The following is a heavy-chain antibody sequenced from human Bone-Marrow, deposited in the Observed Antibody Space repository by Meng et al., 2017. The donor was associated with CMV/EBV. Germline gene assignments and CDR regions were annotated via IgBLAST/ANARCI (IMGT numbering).Heavy chain of an antibody. CDR1: GGSFSGYY. CDR3: ARGVRQWLADGFDP. D-gene: IGHD6-19*01. J-gene: IGHJ5*02. Sequence: SETLSLTCAVYGGSFSGYYWSWIRQPPGKGLEWIGEINHSGSTNYNPSLKSRVTISVDTSKNQFYLKLSSVTAADTAVYYCARGVRQWLADGFDPWGQGTLVTVSS. V-gene: IGHV4-34*01. CDR2: INHSGST.